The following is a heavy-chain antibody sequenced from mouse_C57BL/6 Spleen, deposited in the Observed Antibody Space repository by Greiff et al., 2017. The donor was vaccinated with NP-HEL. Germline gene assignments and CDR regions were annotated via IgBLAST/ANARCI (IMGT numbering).Heavy chain of an antibody. D-gene: IGHD2-3*01. CDR1: GYSITSDY. CDR3: ARYMDGYYSYFDV. V-gene: IGHV3-8*01. CDR2: ISYSGST. Sequence: EVMLVESGPGLAKPSQTLSLTCSVTGYSITSDYWNWIRKFPGNKLEYMGYISYSGSTYYNPSLKSRISITRDTSKNQYYLQLNSVPTEDTATYYCARYMDGYYSYFDVWGTGTTVTVSS. J-gene: IGHJ1*03.